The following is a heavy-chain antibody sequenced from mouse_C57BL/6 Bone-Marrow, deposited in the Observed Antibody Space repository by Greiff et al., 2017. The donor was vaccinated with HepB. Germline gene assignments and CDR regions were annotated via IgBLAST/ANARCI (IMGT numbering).Heavy chain of an antibody. D-gene: IGHD1-1*01. CDR1: EYEFPSHD. CDR2: INSDGGST. Sequence: EVMLVESGGGLVQPGESLKLSCESNEYEFPSHDMSWVRQTPEKRLELVAAINSDGGSTYYPDTLARRFIISRDNTKKNLYLQMRSLRSEDTALYYCAPPYYYGSSPYAMDYWGQGTSVTVSS. J-gene: IGHJ4*01. CDR3: APPYYYGSSPYAMDY. V-gene: IGHV5-2*01.